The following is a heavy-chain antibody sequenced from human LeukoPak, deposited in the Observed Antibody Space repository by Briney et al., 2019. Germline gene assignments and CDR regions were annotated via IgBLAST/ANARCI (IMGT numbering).Heavy chain of an antibody. V-gene: IGHV4-59*12. CDR3: ASVVVVTAINMNDAFDI. Sequence: SETLSLTCTVSGGSISSYYWSWIRQPPGKGLEWIGYIYYSGSTYYNPSLKSRVTISVDTSKNQFSLKLSSVTAADTAVYYCASVVVVTAINMNDAFDIWGQGTMVTVSS. CDR1: GGSISSYY. CDR2: IYYSGST. D-gene: IGHD2-21*02. J-gene: IGHJ3*02.